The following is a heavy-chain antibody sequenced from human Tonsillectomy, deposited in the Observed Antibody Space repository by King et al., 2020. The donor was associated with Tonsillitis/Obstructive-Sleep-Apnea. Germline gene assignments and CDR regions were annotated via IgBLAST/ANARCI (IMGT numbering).Heavy chain of an antibody. CDR1: GYSFTSYW. CDR2: IYPGDSDT. Sequence: QLVQSGAEVKKPGESLKISCKGSGYSFTSYWIGWVRQMPGKGLEWMGIIYPGDSDTRYSPSFQGQGPISADKSISTAYLPWSSLKASDTAMYYCARRDCSGGSCYSLGWYFDLWGRGTLVTVSS. D-gene: IGHD2-15*01. V-gene: IGHV5-51*01. J-gene: IGHJ2*01. CDR3: ARRDCSGGSCYSLGWYFDL.